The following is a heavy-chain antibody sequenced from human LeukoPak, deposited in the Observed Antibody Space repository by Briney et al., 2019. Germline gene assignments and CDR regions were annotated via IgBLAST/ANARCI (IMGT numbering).Heavy chain of an antibody. CDR3: ARAISITIFGVVTPWYFDY. V-gene: IGHV4-39*07. CDR1: GGSISNTIYY. D-gene: IGHD3-3*01. CDR2: IFYSGST. J-gene: IGHJ4*02. Sequence: SETLSLTCTVSGGSISNTIYYWGWIRQPPGKGLQWIGSIFYSGSTYYNPSLKSRVTISVDTSTNQFSLKVNSLTTADTAVYYCARAISITIFGVVTPWYFDYWGQGTLVTVSS.